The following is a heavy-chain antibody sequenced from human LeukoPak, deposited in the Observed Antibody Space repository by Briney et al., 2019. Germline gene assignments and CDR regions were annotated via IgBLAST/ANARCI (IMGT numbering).Heavy chain of an antibody. CDR3: AKAGAVVVVAAKFFDY. CDR1: GSTVHSNY. D-gene: IGHD2-15*01. CDR2: ISGSGGST. Sequence: GGSLRLSCAASGSTVHSNYMSWVRQAPGKGLEWVSAISGSGGSTYYADSVKGRFTISRDNSKNTLYLQMNSLRAEDTAVYYCAKAGAVVVVAAKFFDYWGQGTLVTVSS. V-gene: IGHV3-23*01. J-gene: IGHJ4*02.